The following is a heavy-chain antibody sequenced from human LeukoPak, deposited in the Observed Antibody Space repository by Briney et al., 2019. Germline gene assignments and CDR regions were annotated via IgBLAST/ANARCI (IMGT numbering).Heavy chain of an antibody. V-gene: IGHV1-69*04. CDR1: GGTFSSYA. D-gene: IGHD1-26*01. J-gene: IGHJ3*02. CDR3: ARSGSYYLNDAFDI. Sequence: SVKVSCKASGGTFSSYAISWVRQAPGQGLEWMGRIIPILGIANYAQKFQGRVTITADKSTSTAYMELSSLRSEDTAVYYCARSGSYYLNDAFDIWGQGTMVTVSS. CDR2: IIPILGIA.